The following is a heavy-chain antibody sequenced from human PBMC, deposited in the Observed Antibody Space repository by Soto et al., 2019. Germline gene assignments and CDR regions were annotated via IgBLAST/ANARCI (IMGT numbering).Heavy chain of an antibody. J-gene: IGHJ4*02. CDR3: AKGRAYYDILTAHFDY. V-gene: IGHV3-30*18. Sequence: QVQLVESGGGVVQPGRSLRLSCAASGFTFSSYGMHWVRQAPGKGLEWVAVISYDGSNKYYADSVKGRFTISRDNSQNTLYLQMNSLRAEDTAVYYCAKGRAYYDILTAHFDYWGQGTLVTVSS. CDR2: ISYDGSNK. CDR1: GFTFSSYG. D-gene: IGHD3-9*01.